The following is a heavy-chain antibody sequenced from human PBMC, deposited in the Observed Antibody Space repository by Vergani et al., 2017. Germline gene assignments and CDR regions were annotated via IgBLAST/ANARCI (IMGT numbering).Heavy chain of an antibody. CDR2: ISYDGSNK. CDR1: GFTFSSYA. D-gene: IGHD4-23*01. J-gene: IGHJ4*02. V-gene: IGHV3-30-3*01. Sequence: QVQLVESGGGVVQPGRSLRLSCAASGFTFSSYAMHWVRQAPGKGLEWVAVISYDGSNKYYADSVKGRFTISRDNSKNTLYLQMNSLRAEDTAVYYCARGYGGNLGIFDYWGQGTLVTVSS. CDR3: ARGYGGNLGIFDY.